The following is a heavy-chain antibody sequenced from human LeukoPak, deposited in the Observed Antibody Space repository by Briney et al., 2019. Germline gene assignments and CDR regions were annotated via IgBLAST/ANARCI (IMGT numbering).Heavy chain of an antibody. CDR3: AKYLRPSRITIFGVVINFDY. Sequence: GGSLRLSCAASGFTFSSYAMSWVRQAPGKGLEWVSAISGSGGSTYYADSVKGRFTISRDNSKNTLYLQMNSLRAEDTAVYYCAKYLRPSRITIFGVVINFDYWGQGTLVTVSS. J-gene: IGHJ4*02. D-gene: IGHD3-3*01. CDR1: GFTFSSYA. V-gene: IGHV3-23*01. CDR2: ISGSGGST.